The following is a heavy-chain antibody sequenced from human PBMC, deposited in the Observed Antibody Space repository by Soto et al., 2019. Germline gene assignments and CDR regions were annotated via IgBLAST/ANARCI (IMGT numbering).Heavy chain of an antibody. J-gene: IGHJ3*02. CDR1: GYTFTSYG. CDR3: ARDFSPGLAHAAFDI. D-gene: IGHD4-17*01. Sequence: ASVKVSCKASGYTFTSYGISWVRQAPGQGLEWMGWISAYNGNTNYAQKLQGRVTMTTDTSTSTAYMELRRLRSDDTAVYYCARDFSPGLAHAAFDIWGRGKMVTVSS. CDR2: ISAYNGNT. V-gene: IGHV1-18*01.